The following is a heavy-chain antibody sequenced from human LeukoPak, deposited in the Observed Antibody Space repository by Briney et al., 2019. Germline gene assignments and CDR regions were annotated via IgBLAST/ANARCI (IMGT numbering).Heavy chain of an antibody. CDR2: ISYDGSDK. D-gene: IGHD6-19*01. J-gene: IGHJ4*02. V-gene: IGHV3-30*03. CDR1: GFTFSRHG. CDR3: ARANRIAVADSPFDY. Sequence: GGSLRLSCAASGFTFSRHGMHWVRQAPGRGLEWVAVISYDGSDKYYADSVKGRFTISRDNSKNTLYLQMNSLRAEDTAVYYCARANRIAVADSPFDYWGQGTLVTVSS.